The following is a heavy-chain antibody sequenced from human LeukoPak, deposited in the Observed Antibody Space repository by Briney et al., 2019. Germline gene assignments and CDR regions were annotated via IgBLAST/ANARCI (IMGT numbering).Heavy chain of an antibody. V-gene: IGHV4-34*01. CDR2: INHSGST. J-gene: IGHJ6*03. Sequence: SETLSLTCAVYGGSFSGYYWSWIRQPAGKGLEWIGEINHSGSTNYNPSLKSRVTISVDTSKNQFSLKLSSVTAADTAVYYCARGMIAARLHYYYYYMDVWGKGTTVTVSS. CDR1: GGSFSGYY. D-gene: IGHD6-6*01. CDR3: ARGMIAARLHYYYYYMDV.